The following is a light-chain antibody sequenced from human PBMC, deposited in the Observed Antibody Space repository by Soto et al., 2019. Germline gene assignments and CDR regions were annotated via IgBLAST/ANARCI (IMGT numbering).Light chain of an antibody. CDR2: GND. V-gene: IGLV1-40*01. CDR1: SSNIGAGYD. Sequence: QSVLTQTPSVSGAPGQRVTISCTGNSSNIGAGYDVHWYQQLPGTAPKLLIYGNDNRPSGVPDRFSGSKSGSSASLAITGLQAEDEADYYCQSYDGRLSTSVFGGGTKVTVL. J-gene: IGLJ2*01. CDR3: QSYDGRLSTSV.